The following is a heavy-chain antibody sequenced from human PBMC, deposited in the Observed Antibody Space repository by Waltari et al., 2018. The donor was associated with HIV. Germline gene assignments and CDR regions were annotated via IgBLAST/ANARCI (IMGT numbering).Heavy chain of an antibody. CDR1: GYTFINYA. D-gene: IGHD2-21*02. J-gene: IGHJ5*02. V-gene: IGHV7-4-1*02. CDR3: ARGSYCGGDCYSGGDWFDP. Sequence: QVQLVQSGSELKKPGASVNVFCKASGYTFINYAMNWVRQAPGQGLEWMGWTNPNTGNPTYAQGFTGRFVFSLYTSVRTAYLQISSLKAEDTAVYYCARGSYCGGDCYSGGDWFDPWGQGTLVTVSS. CDR2: TNPNTGNP.